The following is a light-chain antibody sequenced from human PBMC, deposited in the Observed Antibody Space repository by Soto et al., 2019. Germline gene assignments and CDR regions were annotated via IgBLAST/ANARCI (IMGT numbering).Light chain of an antibody. CDR3: QQYGSSPHT. CDR2: GAS. J-gene: IGKJ2*01. Sequence: EIVMTQSPATLSVSPGERATLSCRASQNVGNNLVWYQQKPGQAPRLLIYGASTRAAGIPDRFSGSGSGTDFTLTISRLEPEDFAVYYCQQYGSSPHTFGQGTKVDIK. CDR1: QNVGNN. V-gene: IGKV3-20*01.